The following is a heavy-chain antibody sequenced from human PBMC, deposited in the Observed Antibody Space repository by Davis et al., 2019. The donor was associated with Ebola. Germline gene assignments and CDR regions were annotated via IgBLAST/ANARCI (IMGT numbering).Heavy chain of an antibody. CDR1: GGSFSGYY. J-gene: IGHJ4*02. D-gene: IGHD5-12*01. CDR3: ARSPSWHGHNDY. Sequence: SETLSFTCAVYGGSFSGYYWSWIRQPPGKGLEWIGSIYYSGSTYYNPSLKSRVTISVDTSKNQFSLKLSSVTAADTAVYYCARSPSWHGHNDYWGQGTLVTVSS. V-gene: IGHV4-34*01. CDR2: IYYSGST.